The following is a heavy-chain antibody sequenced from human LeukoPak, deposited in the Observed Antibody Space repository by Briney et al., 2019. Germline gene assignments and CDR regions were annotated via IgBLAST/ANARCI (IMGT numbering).Heavy chain of an antibody. CDR1: GFTFSDYY. CDR2: ISSSSSYT. Sequence: GGSLRLSCAASGFTFSDYYMSWVRQAPGKGLEWVSYISSSSSYTNYADSVKGRFTISRDDAKNSLYLQMNSLRAEDTAVYYCARDVLDSGYRPRAFDYWGRGTLVTVSS. CDR3: ARDVLDSGYRPRAFDY. D-gene: IGHD5-12*01. V-gene: IGHV3-11*05. J-gene: IGHJ4*02.